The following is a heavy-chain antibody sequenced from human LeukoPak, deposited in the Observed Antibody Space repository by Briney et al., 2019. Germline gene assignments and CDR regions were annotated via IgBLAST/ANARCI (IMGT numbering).Heavy chain of an antibody. CDR2: ISGTTSGT. Sequence: GGSLRLSCAASGFTFSTCAMSWVRQAPGKGLEWVSGISGTTSGTYYADSVKGRFTISRDNSKNTLFLQVNSLRAEDTAVYYRSKGRTYFYHGLDVLGQGTTVTVSS. J-gene: IGHJ6*02. CDR1: GFTFSTCA. CDR3: SKGRTYFYHGLDV. V-gene: IGHV3-23*01. D-gene: IGHD1-14*01.